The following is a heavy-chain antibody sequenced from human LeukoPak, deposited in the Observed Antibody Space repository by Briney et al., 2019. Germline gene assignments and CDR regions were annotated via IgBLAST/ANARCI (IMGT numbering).Heavy chain of an antibody. CDR1: GYTFTSYG. CDR3: ARYSSGWPAVDY. V-gene: IGHV1-18*01. D-gene: IGHD6-19*01. J-gene: IGHJ4*02. Sequence: ASVKVSCKASGYTFTSYGISWVRQAPGQGLEWMGWISAYNGNTNYAQKREGRVTMTTDTSTSTAYMELRSLRSDDTAVYYCARYSSGWPAVDYWGQGTLVTVSS. CDR2: ISAYNGNT.